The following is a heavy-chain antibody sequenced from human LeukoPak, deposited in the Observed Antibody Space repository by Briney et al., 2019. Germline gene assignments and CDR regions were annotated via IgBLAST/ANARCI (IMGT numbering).Heavy chain of an antibody. J-gene: IGHJ6*02. CDR3: AREGEATTPSYYYYGMDV. CDR1: GFTFSSYS. D-gene: IGHD5-12*01. CDR2: ISSSSSTI. V-gene: IGHV3-48*01. Sequence: PGGSLRLSCAASGFTFSSYSMNWVRQAPGKGLEWVSYISSSSSTIYYADSVKGRFTISRDNAKNSLYLQMNSLRAEDTAVYYCAREGEATTPSYYYYGMDVWGQGTTVTVSS.